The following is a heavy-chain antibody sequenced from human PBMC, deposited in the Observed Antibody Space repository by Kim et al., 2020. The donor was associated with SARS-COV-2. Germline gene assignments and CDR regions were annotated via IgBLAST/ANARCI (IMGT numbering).Heavy chain of an antibody. V-gene: IGHV3-49*03. CDR1: GFTFGDYA. CDR2: IRSKAYGGTT. D-gene: IGHD6-13*01. J-gene: IGHJ3*02. CDR3: TRDDPGSSWLNDAFDI. Sequence: GGSLRLSCTASGFTFGDYAMSWFRQAPGKGLGGVGFIRSKAYGGTTEYAASVKGRFTISRDDSKSIAYLQMNSLKTEDTAVYYCTRDDPGSSWLNDAFDIWGQGTMVTVSS.